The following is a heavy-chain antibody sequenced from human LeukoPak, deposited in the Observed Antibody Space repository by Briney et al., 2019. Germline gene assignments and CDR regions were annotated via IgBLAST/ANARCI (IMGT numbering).Heavy chain of an antibody. CDR1: GYTFTNYY. V-gene: IGHV1-46*01. CDR2: INPSGGST. CDR3: ARDLSGNKYGHFDY. J-gene: IGHJ4*02. Sequence: ASVEVSCKASGYTFTNYYMHWVRQAPGQGLEWMGIINPSGGSTTYAQKFQGRVTMTRDTSTSTVYMELSSLRSEDAAVCYCARDLSGNKYGHFDYWGQGTLVTVSS. D-gene: IGHD1-26*01.